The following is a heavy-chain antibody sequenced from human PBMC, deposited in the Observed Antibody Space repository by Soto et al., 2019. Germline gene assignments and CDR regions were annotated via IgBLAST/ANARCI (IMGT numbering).Heavy chain of an antibody. J-gene: IGHJ4*02. CDR1: GYIFISYY. Sequence: ASVKVSCKASGYIFISYYMHWVRQAPGQGLEWMGVINPSDGSTTYAQNFQGRVTMTSDTSTSSVYMELSSLRSEDMAVYYCARLATVTPPYYFDYWGQGTLVTVSS. V-gene: IGHV1-46*01. D-gene: IGHD4-17*01. CDR3: ARLATVTPPYYFDY. CDR2: INPSDGST.